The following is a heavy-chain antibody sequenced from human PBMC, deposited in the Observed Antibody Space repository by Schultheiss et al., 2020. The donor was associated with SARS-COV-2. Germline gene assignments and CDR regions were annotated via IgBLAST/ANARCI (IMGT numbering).Heavy chain of an antibody. CDR2: TNPSGGST. V-gene: IGHV1-2*02. J-gene: IGHJ5*02. D-gene: IGHD2-2*01. CDR3: ARVVPAARASGITRWFDP. CDR1: GGTFSSYT. Sequence: ASVKVSCKASGGTFSSYTISWVRQAPGQGLEWMGWTNPSGGSTTYAQKFQGRVTMTRDTSISTAYMELSRLRSDDTAVYYCARVVPAARASGITRWFDPWGQGTLVTVSS.